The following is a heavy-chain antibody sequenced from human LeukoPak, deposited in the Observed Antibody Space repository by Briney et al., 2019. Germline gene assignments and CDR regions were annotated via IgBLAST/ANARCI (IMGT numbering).Heavy chain of an antibody. V-gene: IGHV3-23*01. J-gene: IGHJ4*02. CDR3: AKNDLGYCSGGSCYVDY. CDR1: GFTFSSYA. D-gene: IGHD2-15*01. Sequence: GGSLRLSCATSGFTFSSYAMSWVRQAPGKGLEWGSAISGSGGSTYYADSVKGRFTISRDNSKNTLYLQMNSLRAEDTAVYYCAKNDLGYCSGGSCYVDYWGQGTLVTVSS. CDR2: ISGSGGST.